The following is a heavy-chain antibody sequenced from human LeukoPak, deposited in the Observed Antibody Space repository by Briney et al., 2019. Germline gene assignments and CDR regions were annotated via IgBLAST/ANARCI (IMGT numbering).Heavy chain of an antibody. CDR3: ATPGGDSSGYYVFPLGY. CDR2: IKQDGSEK. CDR1: GFTFSSYW. D-gene: IGHD3-22*01. V-gene: IGHV3-7*03. J-gene: IGHJ4*02. Sequence: SGGSLRLSCAASGFTFSSYWMSWVRQAPGKGLEWVANIKQDGSEKYYVDSVKGRLTISRNNAKNSLYLQMNSLRAEDTAVYYCATPGGDSSGYYVFPLGYWGQGTLVTVSS.